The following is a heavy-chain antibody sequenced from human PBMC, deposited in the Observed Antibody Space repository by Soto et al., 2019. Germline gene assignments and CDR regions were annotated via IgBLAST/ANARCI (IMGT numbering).Heavy chain of an antibody. D-gene: IGHD3-22*01. CDR1: GFTFSSHS. CDR2: ISSSSSYI. V-gene: IGHV3-21*01. Sequence: GGSLRLSCAASGFTFSSHSMNWVRQAPGKGLEWVSSISSSSSYIYYADSVKGRFTISRDNAKNSLYLQMNSLRAEDTAVYYCALYYYDSSGYYYFDYWGQGTLVTVSS. J-gene: IGHJ4*02. CDR3: ALYYYDSSGYYYFDY.